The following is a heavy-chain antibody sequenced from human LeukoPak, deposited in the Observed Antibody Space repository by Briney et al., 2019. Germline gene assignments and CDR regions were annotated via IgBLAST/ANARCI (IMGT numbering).Heavy chain of an antibody. CDR2: IYYSGST. CDR1: GGSISSYY. J-gene: IGHJ4*02. D-gene: IGHD6-13*01. CDR3: ARSIRSGSWTDFDL. Sequence: PSETLSLTCTVSGGSISSYYWSWIRQPPGKGLEWIGYIYYSGSTNYNPSLKSRVIISVDTSSNQFSLKLRSVTAADTAVYYCARSIRSGSWTDFDLWGQGTLVTVSS. V-gene: IGHV4-59*01.